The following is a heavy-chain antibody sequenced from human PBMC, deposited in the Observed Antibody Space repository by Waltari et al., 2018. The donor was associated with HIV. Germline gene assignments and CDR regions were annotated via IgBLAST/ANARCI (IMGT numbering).Heavy chain of an antibody. CDR2: MSPKSGSA. J-gene: IGHJ5*01. CDR1: GYHFTGPYD. V-gene: IGHV1-8*01. CDR3: ARAVWGYCGGSNCRTRFDS. Sequence: QVRLVQSGAEVKHPGASVRVSCKASGYHFTGPYDINWFRQASGQCLEWIGWMSPKSGSAGYRDMFQDRVTLTRDTSLNTAYMEMASLTHKDTALYFCARAVWGYCGGSNCRTRFDSWGQGTQVNVSS. D-gene: IGHD2-15*01.